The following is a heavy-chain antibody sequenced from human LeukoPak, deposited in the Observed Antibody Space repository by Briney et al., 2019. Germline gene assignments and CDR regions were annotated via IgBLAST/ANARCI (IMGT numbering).Heavy chain of an antibody. Sequence: PSQTLSLTCAVSGGSISSGGYSWSWIRQPPGKGLEWIGYIYYSGSTNYNPSLKSRVTISIDTSKSQFSLKLNSVTAADTAVYYCARDQIRSRGMDVWGQGTTVTVSS. CDR1: GGSISSGGYS. V-gene: IGHV4-30-4*07. J-gene: IGHJ6*02. CDR3: ARDQIRSRGMDV. CDR2: IYYSGST.